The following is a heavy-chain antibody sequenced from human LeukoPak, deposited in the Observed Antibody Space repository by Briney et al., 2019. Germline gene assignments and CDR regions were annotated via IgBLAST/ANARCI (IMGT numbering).Heavy chain of an antibody. CDR3: AKDRGSFTYYFDY. CDR1: GFTFSTYG. Sequence: GGSLRLSCAASGFTFSTYGIHWVRQAPGKGLEWVAVISYDGSNKYYADSVKGRFTISGDNSKNTLYLQMNSLRAEDTAIYYCAKDRGSFTYYFDYWGQGTLVTVSS. J-gene: IGHJ4*02. D-gene: IGHD1-26*01. CDR2: ISYDGSNK. V-gene: IGHV3-30*18.